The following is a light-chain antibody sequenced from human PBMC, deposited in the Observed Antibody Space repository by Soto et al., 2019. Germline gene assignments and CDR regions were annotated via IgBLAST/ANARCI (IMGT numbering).Light chain of an antibody. V-gene: IGKV1-27*01. Sequence: IETTQSTSSLSASVADTVTITRPARQGITNYLAFYQQKPGKVPKLLIYAASTLQSGVPSRFSGGGSGTDFTLTISSLQPKEAATYYGQKHPGARITCGGGTK. J-gene: IGKJ4*01. CDR1: QGITNY. CDR2: AAS. CDR3: QKHPGARIT.